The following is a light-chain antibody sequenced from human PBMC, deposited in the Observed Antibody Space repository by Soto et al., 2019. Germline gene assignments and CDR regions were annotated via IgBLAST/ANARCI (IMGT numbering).Light chain of an antibody. CDR1: QSVNDNY. V-gene: IGKV3-20*01. Sequence: EIVLTQSPGTLSLSPRERATLSCRASQSVNDNYLAWYQHKPGQAPRLLIYGASSRAPGIPDRFSGSGSGTGFTLTISRLEPEDFAIYYCQQYAASPRTFAQGTQVEVK. J-gene: IGKJ1*01. CDR2: GAS. CDR3: QQYAASPRT.